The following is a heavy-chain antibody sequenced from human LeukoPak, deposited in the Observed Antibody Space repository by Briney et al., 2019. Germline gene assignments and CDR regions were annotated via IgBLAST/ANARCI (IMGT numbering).Heavy chain of an antibody. CDR3: ARQTGDDFLDY. D-gene: IGHD3-3*01. CDR2: IYYSGST. CDR1: GGSISSYY. Sequence: SETLPLTCTVSGGSISSYYWSWIRQPPGKGLEWIGYIYYSGSTNYNPSLKSRVTISVDTSKNQFSLKLSSVTAADTAVYYCARQTGDDFLDYWGQGTLVTVSS. J-gene: IGHJ4*02. V-gene: IGHV4-59*08.